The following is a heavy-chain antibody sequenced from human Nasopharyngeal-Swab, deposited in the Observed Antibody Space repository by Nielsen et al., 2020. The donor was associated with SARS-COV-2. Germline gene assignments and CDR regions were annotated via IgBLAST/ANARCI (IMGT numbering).Heavy chain of an antibody. V-gene: IGHV3-11*04. Sequence: GESLKISCAASGFSFSEYYMSWIRQAPGKGLEWISDISSSGSITHYADSMKGRFTISRDNAKKSLYLQMNSLRAEDTAVYYCARDYQRDYMGYYGMDVWGQGTTVTVSS. J-gene: IGHJ6*02. CDR3: ARDYQRDYMGYYGMDV. D-gene: IGHD2-2*01. CDR1: GFSFSEYY. CDR2: ISSSGSIT.